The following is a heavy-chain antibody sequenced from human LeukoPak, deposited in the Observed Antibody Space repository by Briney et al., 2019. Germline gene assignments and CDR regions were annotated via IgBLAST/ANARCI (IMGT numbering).Heavy chain of an antibody. CDR1: GFTFSSYS. CDR3: ARDGHHYDSSGYAY. CDR2: ISSSSSYI. Sequence: GGSLRLSCAASGFTFSSYSMNWVRQAPGKGLEWVSSISSSSSYIYYADSVKGRFTISRDNAKNSLYLQMNSLRAEDTAVYYCARDGHHYDSSGYAYWGQGTLVTVSS. J-gene: IGHJ4*02. V-gene: IGHV3-21*01. D-gene: IGHD3-22*01.